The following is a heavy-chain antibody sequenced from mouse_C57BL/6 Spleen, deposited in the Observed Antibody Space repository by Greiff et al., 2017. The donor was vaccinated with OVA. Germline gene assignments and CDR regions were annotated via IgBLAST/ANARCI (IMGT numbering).Heavy chain of an antibody. CDR2: IDPSDSYT. J-gene: IGHJ3*01. CDR3: ARDSSGYRFAY. CDR1: GYTFTSYW. D-gene: IGHD3-2*02. Sequence: QVQLQQPGAELVKPGASVKLSCKASGYTFTSYWMQWVKQRPGQGLEWIGEIDPSDSYTNYNQKFKGKATLTVDTSSSTAYMQLSSRTSEDSAVYYCARDSSGYRFAYWGQGTLVTVSA. V-gene: IGHV1-50*01.